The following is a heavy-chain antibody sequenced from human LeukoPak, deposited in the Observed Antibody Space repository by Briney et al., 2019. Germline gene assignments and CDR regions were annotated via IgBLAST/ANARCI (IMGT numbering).Heavy chain of an antibody. CDR3: AKSKVPAAIGHYYYYGMDV. CDR2: ISGSGGST. D-gene: IGHD2-2*01. Sequence: GGSLRLSCAASGFTFSSYAMSWVCQAPGKGLEWVSAISGSGGSTYYADSVKGRFTISRDNSKNTLYLQMNSLRAEDTAVYYCAKSKVPAAIGHYYYYGMDVWGQGTTVTVSS. J-gene: IGHJ6*02. CDR1: GFTFSSYA. V-gene: IGHV3-23*01.